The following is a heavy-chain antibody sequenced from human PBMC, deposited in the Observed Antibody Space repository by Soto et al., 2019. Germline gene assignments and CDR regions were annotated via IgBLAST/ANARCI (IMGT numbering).Heavy chain of an antibody. V-gene: IGHV4-34*01. J-gene: IGHJ5*02. CDR2: INHSGSA. Sequence: QVQLQQWGAGLLKPSETLSLTCAVYGGSFRGYYWSWVRQPPGKGLEWIGEINHSGSANYNPSLERRVTRSVDRSKNQISLNLNSATAADTAMYYCARGQWEARFDPWGQGTLVTVSS. CDR1: GGSFRGYY. CDR3: ARGQWEARFDP. D-gene: IGHD1-26*01.